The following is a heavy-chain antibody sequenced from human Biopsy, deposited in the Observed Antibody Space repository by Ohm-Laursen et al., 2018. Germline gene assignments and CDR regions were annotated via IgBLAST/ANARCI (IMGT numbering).Heavy chain of an antibody. J-gene: IGHJ6*02. Sequence: SLRLSCAASGFTLSSYSMNWVRQTPGKGLEWVSTISSSNDNIYYVDSVKGRFTISRDNAKNSLYLQMNSLRAEDTAVYYCARSRGSSGIATIYYYGMDVWGQGTTVTVSS. CDR1: GFTLSSYS. CDR3: ARSRGSSGIATIYYYGMDV. CDR2: ISSSNDNI. D-gene: IGHD3-10*01. V-gene: IGHV3-21*01.